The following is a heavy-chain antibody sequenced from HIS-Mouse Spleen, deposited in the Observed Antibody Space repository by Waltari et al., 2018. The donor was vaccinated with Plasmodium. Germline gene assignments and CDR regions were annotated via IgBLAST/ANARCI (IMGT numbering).Heavy chain of an antibody. D-gene: IGHD6-13*01. Sequence: EVQLVESGGGLVQPGGSLRLSCAASGFTFSSYLMSWVRQAPGKGLEGVANIKQDGSEKYYVDSVKGRFTISRDNAKNSLYLQMNSLRAEDTAVYYCASSWYWYFDLWGRGTLVTVSS. J-gene: IGHJ2*01. CDR2: IKQDGSEK. V-gene: IGHV3-7*01. CDR1: GFTFSSYL. CDR3: ASSWYWYFDL.